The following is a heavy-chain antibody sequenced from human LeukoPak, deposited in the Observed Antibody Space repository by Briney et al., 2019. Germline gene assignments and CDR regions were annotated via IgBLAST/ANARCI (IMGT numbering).Heavy chain of an antibody. Sequence: EASETLSLTCAVYGVSFSGYYWSWNRQPPGKGLEWIGEINHSGSTNYNPSLKSRVTISVDTSKNQFSLKLSSVTAADTAVYYCARESYYDSSGYSHDAFDIWGQGTMVTVSS. V-gene: IGHV4-34*01. J-gene: IGHJ3*02. D-gene: IGHD3-22*01. CDR2: INHSGST. CDR1: GVSFSGYY. CDR3: ARESYYDSSGYSHDAFDI.